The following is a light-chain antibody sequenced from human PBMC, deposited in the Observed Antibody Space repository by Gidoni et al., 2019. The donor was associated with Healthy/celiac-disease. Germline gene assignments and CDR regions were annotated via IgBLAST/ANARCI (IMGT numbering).Light chain of an antibody. CDR3: QQSYSTPPYT. CDR1: QSISSY. Sequence: DIHLTQSPSSLSASVGDRVTITCRASQSISSYLNWYQQKPGKAPKLLIYDASSLQSGVPSRFSGSGSGTDFTLTISSLQPEDFATYYCQQSYSTPPYTFGQGTKLEIK. J-gene: IGKJ2*01. CDR2: DAS. V-gene: IGKV1-39*01.